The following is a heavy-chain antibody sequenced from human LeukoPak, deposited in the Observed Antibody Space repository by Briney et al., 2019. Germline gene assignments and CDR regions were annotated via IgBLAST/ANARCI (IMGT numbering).Heavy chain of an antibody. D-gene: IGHD1-26*01. V-gene: IGHV1-18*04. CDR2: ISAYSGNT. CDR1: GYTFSNFG. J-gene: IGHJ4*02. CDR3: ARVIVAGALM. Sequence: ASVNVSCKASGYTFSNFGITWVRQAPGQGLEWMGWISAYSGNTNYAQKLHGRVTMTTDTSTSTAYMELRSLRPDDTAVYYCARVIVAGALMWGQGTLVTVSS.